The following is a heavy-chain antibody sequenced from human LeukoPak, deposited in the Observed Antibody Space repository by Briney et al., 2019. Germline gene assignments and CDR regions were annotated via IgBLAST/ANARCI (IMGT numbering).Heavy chain of an antibody. V-gene: IGHV1-2*02. J-gene: IGHJ5*02. CDR1: GYSFTGSY. D-gene: IGHD4-17*01. CDR2: INANSGGT. CDR3: ARDITVTIGDWFDP. Sequence: ASVKVSCKASGYSFTGSYMHWVRQAPGQGLEWLGWINANSGGTLYAQKFQGRVTMTRDTSISTAYMELSRLRSDDTAVYYCARDITVTIGDWFDPWGQGTLVTVSS.